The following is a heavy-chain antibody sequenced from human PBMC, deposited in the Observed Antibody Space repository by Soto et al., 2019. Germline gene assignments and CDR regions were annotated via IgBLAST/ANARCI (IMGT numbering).Heavy chain of an antibody. Sequence: SETLSLTCTVSGGSISSGGYYWSWIRQHPGKGLEWIGYIYYSGSTNYNPSLKSRVTISVDTSKNQFSLKLSSVTAADTAVYYCARDLGGWFDPWGQGTLVTVSS. CDR1: GGSISSGGYY. V-gene: IGHV4-61*08. J-gene: IGHJ5*02. D-gene: IGHD3-16*01. CDR3: ARDLGGWFDP. CDR2: IYYSGST.